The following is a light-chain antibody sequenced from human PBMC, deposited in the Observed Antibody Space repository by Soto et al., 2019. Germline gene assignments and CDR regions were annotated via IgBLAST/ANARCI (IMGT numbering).Light chain of an antibody. CDR2: DAS. Sequence: DIQMTQSPSTLSASVGDRVTITCRASQSISSWLAWYQQKPGKAPKLLIYDASSLESGVPSRFSGSGSGTEFTLTISSLQPDDFATYYCQKYNSPTWTFGQGTKVELK. CDR1: QSISSW. J-gene: IGKJ1*01. V-gene: IGKV1-5*01. CDR3: QKYNSPTWT.